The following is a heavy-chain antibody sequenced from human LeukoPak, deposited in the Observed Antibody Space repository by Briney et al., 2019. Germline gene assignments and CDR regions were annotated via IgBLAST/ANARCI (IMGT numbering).Heavy chain of an antibody. D-gene: IGHD6-13*01. J-gene: IGHJ4*02. CDR2: ISWTGVSS. CDR3: AREGRTYSIDY. Sequence: GGSLRLSCAASGFVFDDYGMSWVRQVPGKGLEWVSAISWTGVSSGYADSVKGRFTISRDNAKNSLYLRMNSLRAEDTAVYYCAREGRTYSIDYWGQGTLVTVAS. CDR1: GFVFDDYG. V-gene: IGHV3-20*04.